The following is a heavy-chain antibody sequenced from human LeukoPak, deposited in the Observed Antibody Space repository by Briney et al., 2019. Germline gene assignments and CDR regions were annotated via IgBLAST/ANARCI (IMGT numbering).Heavy chain of an antibody. CDR3: ARLLTGITGTRSRGGFDY. CDR2: IYPGDSDT. CDR1: GYSFTSYW. J-gene: IGHJ4*02. D-gene: IGHD1-7*01. V-gene: IGHV5-51*01. Sequence: GESLKISCKGSGYSFTSYWIGWVRQMPGKGLEWMGIIYPGDSDTRYSPSFQGQVTISADKSISTAYLQWSSLKASDTAMYYCARLLTGITGTRSRGGFDYWGQGTLVTVSS.